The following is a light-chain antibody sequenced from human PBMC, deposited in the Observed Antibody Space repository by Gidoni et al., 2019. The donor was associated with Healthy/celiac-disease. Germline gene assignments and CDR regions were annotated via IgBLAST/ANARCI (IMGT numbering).Light chain of an antibody. J-gene: IGKJ1*01. CDR3: QKYNSAPKT. Sequence: IQMTQSPSSLSASVGDRVTITCRASQGISNYLAWYQQKPGKVPKLLIYAASTLQSGVQSRFSGRGSGTDLTLTISSLQTEDVATYYCQKYNSAPKTFGQGTKVEIK. V-gene: IGKV1-27*01. CDR2: AAS. CDR1: QGISNY.